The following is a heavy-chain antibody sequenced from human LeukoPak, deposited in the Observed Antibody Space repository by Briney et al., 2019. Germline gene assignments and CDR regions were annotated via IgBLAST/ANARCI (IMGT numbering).Heavy chain of an antibody. Sequence: PGGSLRLSCAASGFTFRSYAMSWIRQPPGKGLEWIGEINHSGSTNYNPSLKSRVTISVDTSKNQFSLKLSSVTAADTAVYYCARGPSIVVVPATKYRNWFDPWGQGTLVTVSS. CDR3: ARGPSIVVVPATKYRNWFDP. CDR2: INHSGST. J-gene: IGHJ5*02. CDR1: GFTFRSYA. V-gene: IGHV4-34*01. D-gene: IGHD2-2*01.